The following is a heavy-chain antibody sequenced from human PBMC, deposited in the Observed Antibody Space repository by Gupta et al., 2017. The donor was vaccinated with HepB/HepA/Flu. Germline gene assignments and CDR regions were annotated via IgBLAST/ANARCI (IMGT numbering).Heavy chain of an antibody. Sequence: QVQLRESGPGLVKPSETLSLTCTVSGVSIPSDYWSWVRQPPGKGLEWIGYVSYGGSTNYNPSLKSRVSISLDTTNNRFSLKLTSVTAADTAVYYCARPHGESLYYYLDYWGQGTVVTVSS. V-gene: IGHV4-59*08. D-gene: IGHD2-21*01. CDR1: GVSIPSDY. CDR3: ARPHGESLYYYLDY. J-gene: IGHJ4*02. CDR2: VSYGGST.